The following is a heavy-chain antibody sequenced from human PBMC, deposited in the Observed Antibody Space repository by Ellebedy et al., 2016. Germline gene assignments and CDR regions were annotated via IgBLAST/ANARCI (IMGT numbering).Heavy chain of an antibody. V-gene: IGHV1-24*01. CDR2: FDPEDGET. CDR1: GYSLIELS. Sequence: ASVKVSCKVSGYSLIELSMHWMRQVPGKGLEWMGGFDPEDGETTYSQKFQGRVTMSEDTSTDTSYMELSSLRSEDTAVYYCARDLGVVQRSLYYYYGMDVWGQGTTVSVAS. D-gene: IGHD2-15*01. J-gene: IGHJ6*02. CDR3: ARDLGVVQRSLYYYYGMDV.